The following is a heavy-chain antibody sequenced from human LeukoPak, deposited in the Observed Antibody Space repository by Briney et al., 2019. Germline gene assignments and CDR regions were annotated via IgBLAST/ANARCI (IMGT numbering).Heavy chain of an antibody. J-gene: IGHJ4*02. Sequence: SETLSLTCTVSGGSISSYYWGWIRQPPGKGLEWIGSIYYSGSTYYNPSLKSRVTISVDTSKNQFSLKLSSVTAADTAVCYCASPSITGTYFDYWGQGTLVTVSS. CDR2: IYYSGST. D-gene: IGHD1-20*01. V-gene: IGHV4-39*01. CDR1: GGSISSYY. CDR3: ASPSITGTYFDY.